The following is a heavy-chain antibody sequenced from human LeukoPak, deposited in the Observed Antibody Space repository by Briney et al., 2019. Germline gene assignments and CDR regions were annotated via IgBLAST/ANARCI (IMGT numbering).Heavy chain of an antibody. CDR1: GYTFSDYY. D-gene: IGHD4-23*01. V-gene: IGHV1-2*02. Sequence: ASVKVSCKASGYTFSDYYIHWVRQAPGQGLEWMGWISSHSGGTTSAQTFQGRVTMTRDTSTNTAYMELRGLRSDDTALYYCAREDFRRNSYFFDFWGQGALVIVSS. J-gene: IGHJ4*02. CDR3: AREDFRRNSYFFDF. CDR2: ISSHSGGT.